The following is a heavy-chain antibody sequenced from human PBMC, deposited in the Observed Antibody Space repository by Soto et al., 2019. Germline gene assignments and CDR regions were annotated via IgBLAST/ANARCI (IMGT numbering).Heavy chain of an antibody. V-gene: IGHV2-5*02. J-gene: IGHJ5*02. D-gene: IGHD3-10*01. CDR3: ARSFGRDVSGTNYFDP. CDR2: IYWDAIE. Sequence: QITLKESGPTLVKPTQPLTLTCTFSGFSLNTRLVGVGWIRQPPGKALEWLALIYWDAIERYSPSLKNRLTITKYPSNNQVVLTMTDMDPMDTATYYRARSFGRDVSGTNYFDPWGQGTLVTVSS. CDR1: GFSLNTRLVG.